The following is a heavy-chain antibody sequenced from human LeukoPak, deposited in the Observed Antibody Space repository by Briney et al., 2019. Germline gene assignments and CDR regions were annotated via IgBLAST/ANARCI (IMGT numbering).Heavy chain of an antibody. CDR1: GGSISSSSYY. Sequence: SETLSLTCTVSGGSISSSSYYWGWIRQPPGKGLEWIGSIYYSGSTYYNPSLKSRVTISVDTSKNQFSLKLSSVTAADTAVYYSASLYCSGGSCYPTTDAFDIWGQGTMVTVSS. V-gene: IGHV4-39*01. J-gene: IGHJ3*02. D-gene: IGHD2-15*01. CDR2: IYYSGST. CDR3: ASLYCSGGSCYPTTDAFDI.